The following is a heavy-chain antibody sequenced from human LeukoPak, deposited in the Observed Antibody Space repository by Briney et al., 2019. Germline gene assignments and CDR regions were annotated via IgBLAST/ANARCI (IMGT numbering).Heavy chain of an antibody. J-gene: IGHJ4*02. CDR1: GFTFEDYA. CDR3: VKGEAVRYFDWLLYD. Sequence: GRSLRLSCAASGFTFEDYAMHWVRQAPGKGLEWVSGISWNSGSIGYADSVKGRFTISRDNAKNSLYLQMNSLRAEDTALYYCVKGEAVRYFDWLLYDWGQGTLVTVSS. V-gene: IGHV3-9*01. D-gene: IGHD3-9*01. CDR2: ISWNSGSI.